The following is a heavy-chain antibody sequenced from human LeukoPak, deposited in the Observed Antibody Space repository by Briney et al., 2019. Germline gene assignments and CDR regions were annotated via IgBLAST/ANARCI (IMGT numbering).Heavy chain of an antibody. CDR1: GFTFSSYE. Sequence: GGSLRLSCAASGFTFSSYEMNWVRQAPGKGLEWVSYISSSGSTIYYADSVKGRFTISRDNAKNSLYLQMNSLRAEDTAVYYCASSVTTVPGGYWGQGTLVTVSS. CDR2: ISSSGSTI. V-gene: IGHV3-48*03. CDR3: ASSVTTVPGGY. D-gene: IGHD4-17*01. J-gene: IGHJ4*02.